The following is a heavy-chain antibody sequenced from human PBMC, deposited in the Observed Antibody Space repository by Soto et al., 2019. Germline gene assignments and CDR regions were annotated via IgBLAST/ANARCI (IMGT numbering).Heavy chain of an antibody. V-gene: IGHV3-9*01. J-gene: IGHJ4*02. CDR3: AKDIDSSSWYLDY. D-gene: IGHD6-13*01. CDR2: ISWNSGSI. CDR1: GFTFDDYA. Sequence: EVQLVESGGGLVQPGRSLRLSCAASGFTFDDYAMHWVRQAPGKGLEWVSGISWNSGSIGYADSVKGRFTISRDNAKNSLYLQMNSLRAEDTAVYYCAKDIDSSSWYLDYWGQGTLVTVSS.